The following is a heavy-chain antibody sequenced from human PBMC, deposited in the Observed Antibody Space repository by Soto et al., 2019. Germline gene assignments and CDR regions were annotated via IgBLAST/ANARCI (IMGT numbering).Heavy chain of an antibody. CDR3: ATDLDFRIFGVVIWVPAFDI. CDR2: FDPEDGET. Sequence: ASVKVSCKVSGYTLTELSMHWVRQAPGKGLEWMGGFDPEDGETIYAQKFQGRVTMTEDTSTDTAYMELSSLRSEDTAVYYCATDLDFRIFGVVIWVPAFDIWGQGTMVTVSS. D-gene: IGHD3-3*01. J-gene: IGHJ3*02. CDR1: GYTLTELS. V-gene: IGHV1-24*01.